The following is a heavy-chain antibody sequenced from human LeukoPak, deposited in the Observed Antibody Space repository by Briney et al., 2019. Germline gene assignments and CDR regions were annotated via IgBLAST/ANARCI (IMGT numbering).Heavy chain of an antibody. CDR2: INPSGGST. CDR3: ARGASRSFDY. J-gene: IGHJ4*02. V-gene: IGHV1-46*01. CDR1: GYTFTSYY. Sequence: ASVKVSCKASGYTFTSYYMHWVRQAPGQGLEWMGLINPSGGSTSYAQKFQGRVTLTRNTSITTAYMELSSLTSDDTAVYYCARGASRSFDYWGQGTLVTVSS.